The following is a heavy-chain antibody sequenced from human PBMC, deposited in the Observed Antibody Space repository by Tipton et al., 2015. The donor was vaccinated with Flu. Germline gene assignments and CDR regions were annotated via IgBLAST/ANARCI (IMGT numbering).Heavy chain of an antibody. Sequence: TLSLTCSVSGDSIGRSYCWGWIRQPPGKGLEWIGNICQSGRTYVNLSLMGRVTISVDSSKNQFSLKLTSVTAADTAVYYCARRDYSKYVSEPRKWFDPWGRGTLVTVSS. CDR3: ARRDYSKYVSEPRKWFDP. D-gene: IGHD4-11*01. CDR2: ICQSGRT. V-gene: IGHV4-38-2*01. J-gene: IGHJ5*02. CDR1: GDSIGRSYC.